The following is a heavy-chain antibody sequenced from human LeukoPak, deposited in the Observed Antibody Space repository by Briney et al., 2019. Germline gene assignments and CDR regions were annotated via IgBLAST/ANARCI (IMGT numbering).Heavy chain of an antibody. D-gene: IGHD3-22*01. CDR2: IYSGGST. V-gene: IGHV3-66*01. CDR1: GFTVSSNY. Sequence: GGSLRLSCAASGFTVSSNYMSWVRQAPGKGLEWVSVIYSGGSTYYADSVKGRFTISRDNSKNTLYLQMNSLRAEDTAVYYCARVLGAMIGGYYFDYWGQGTLVTVSS. CDR3: ARVLGAMIGGYYFDY. J-gene: IGHJ4*02.